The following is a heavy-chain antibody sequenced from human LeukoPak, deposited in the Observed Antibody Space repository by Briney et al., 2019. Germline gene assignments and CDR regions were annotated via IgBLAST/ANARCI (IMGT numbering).Heavy chain of an antibody. J-gene: IGHJ6*02. Sequence: GGSLRLSCAASGFTFSSYSMYWVRQAPGKGLEWVSVLFSGGNTYYADSVKGRFTISRDNSRNTLYLQMNSLRAEDTAVYYCARESGFGALFPHCMDVWGQGTTVIVSS. CDR1: GFTFSSYS. CDR3: ARESGFGALFPHCMDV. V-gene: IGHV3-53*01. D-gene: IGHD3-10*01. CDR2: LFSGGNT.